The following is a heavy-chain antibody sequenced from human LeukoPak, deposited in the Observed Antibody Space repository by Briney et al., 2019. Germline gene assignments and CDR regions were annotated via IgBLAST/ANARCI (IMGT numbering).Heavy chain of an antibody. J-gene: IGHJ6*03. V-gene: IGHV3-21*01. D-gene: IGHD3-3*01. CDR2: ISSSSSYI. CDR3: ARDGVRFLEWLSPFGYYMDV. CDR1: GFTFSSYS. Sequence: GGSLRLSCAASGFTFSSYSMNWVRQAPGKGLEWVSSISSSSSYIYYADSVKGRFTISRDNAKNSLYLQMNSLRAEDTAVYYCARDGVRFLEWLSPFGYYMDVWGKGTTVTVSS.